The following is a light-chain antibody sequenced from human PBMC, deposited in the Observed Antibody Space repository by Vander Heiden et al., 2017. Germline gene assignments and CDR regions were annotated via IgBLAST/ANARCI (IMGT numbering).Light chain of an antibody. CDR1: QSIKTY. Sequence: DIQLTQSPSSLSASLGDSVSITCPATQSIKTYLDWYQHKPGKAPKLLIYAASNMQSGVPARFSGSGSGTDFTLTISSLQPEDFAAYYCQQNNTFPHTFGQGTNLDIK. CDR2: AAS. CDR3: QQNNTFPHT. V-gene: IGKV1-39*01. J-gene: IGKJ2*01.